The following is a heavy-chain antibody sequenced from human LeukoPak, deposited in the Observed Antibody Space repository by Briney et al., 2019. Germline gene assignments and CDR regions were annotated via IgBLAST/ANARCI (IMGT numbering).Heavy chain of an antibody. CDR1: GGSFSGYY. V-gene: IGHV4-34*01. D-gene: IGHD3-22*01. Sequence: SETLSLTCAVYGGSFSGYYWSWIRQPPGKGLEWIGEINHSGSTNHNPSLKSRVTISVDTSKNQFSLKLSSVAAADTAVYYCARGPHSSGYYYYYYYMDVWGKGTTVTVPS. CDR3: ARGPHSSGYYYYYYYMDV. CDR2: INHSGST. J-gene: IGHJ6*03.